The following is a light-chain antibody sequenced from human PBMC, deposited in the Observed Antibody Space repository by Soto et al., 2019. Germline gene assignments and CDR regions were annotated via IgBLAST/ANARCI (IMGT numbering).Light chain of an antibody. CDR1: QSVSSN. Sequence: EIVMTQSPATLSVSPGERATLSCRASQSVSSNLAWYQQKPGQAPRLLIYGASTRATGIPARFSGSGSGTEFTLTIRSLQSEDFAVYYCQQYNTWPPGTFGQGTKVEIK. J-gene: IGKJ1*01. V-gene: IGKV3-15*01. CDR2: GAS. CDR3: QQYNTWPPGT.